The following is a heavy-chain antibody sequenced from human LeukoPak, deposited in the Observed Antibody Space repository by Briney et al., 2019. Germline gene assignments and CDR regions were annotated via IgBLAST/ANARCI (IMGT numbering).Heavy chain of an antibody. J-gene: IGHJ4*02. CDR2: IRFDGGIK. Sequence: PGGSLRLSCAASGFTFSSYGMHWVRQAPGKGLEWVTFIRFDGGIKYYADSVKGRFTISRDDSENTLYLQMNSLRAEDTAVYYCARLFIRDTAETGFDYWGQGTLVTVSS. D-gene: IGHD5-18*01. V-gene: IGHV3-30*02. CDR1: GFTFSSYG. CDR3: ARLFIRDTAETGFDY.